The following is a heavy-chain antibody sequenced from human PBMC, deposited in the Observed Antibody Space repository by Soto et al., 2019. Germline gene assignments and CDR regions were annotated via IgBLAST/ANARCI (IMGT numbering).Heavy chain of an antibody. CDR2: IWYDGSNK. D-gene: IGHD6-13*01. V-gene: IGHV3-33*01. Sequence: GGSLRLSCAASGFTFSSYGMHWVRQAPGKGLEWVAVIWYDGSNKYYADSVKGRFTISRDNSKNTLYLQMNSLRAEDTAVYYCARDWAAAGKGWFDPWGQGTLVTVSS. CDR3: ARDWAAAGKGWFDP. J-gene: IGHJ5*02. CDR1: GFTFSSYG.